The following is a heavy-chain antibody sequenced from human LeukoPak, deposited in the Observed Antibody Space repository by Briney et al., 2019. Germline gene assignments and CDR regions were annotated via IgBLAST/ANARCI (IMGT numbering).Heavy chain of an antibody. CDR2: ISGSGGST. Sequence: GGSLRLSCAASGFTFSSYAMSWVRQAPGKGLEWVSAISGSGGSTYYADSVKGRFTISRDNSKNTLYLQMNSLRAEDTAVYHCAKEGYSSGWSNYYFDYWGQGTLVTVSS. V-gene: IGHV3-23*01. CDR1: GFTFSSYA. J-gene: IGHJ4*02. D-gene: IGHD6-19*01. CDR3: AKEGYSSGWSNYYFDY.